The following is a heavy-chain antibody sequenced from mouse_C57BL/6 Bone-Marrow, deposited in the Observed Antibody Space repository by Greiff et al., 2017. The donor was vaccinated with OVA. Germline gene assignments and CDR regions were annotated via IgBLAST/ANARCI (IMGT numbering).Heavy chain of an antibody. CDR3: ARHEDYGSSYNWYFDV. V-gene: IGHV1-62-2*01. Sequence: VQLQQSGAELVKPGASVKLSCKASGYTFTEYTIHWVKQRSGQGLEWIGWFYPGSGSIKYNEKFKDKATLTVEKSSSTVYMELSRLTSEDSAVYFCARHEDYGSSYNWYFDVWGTGTTVTVSS. J-gene: IGHJ1*03. CDR2: FYPGSGSI. CDR1: GYTFTEYT. D-gene: IGHD1-1*01.